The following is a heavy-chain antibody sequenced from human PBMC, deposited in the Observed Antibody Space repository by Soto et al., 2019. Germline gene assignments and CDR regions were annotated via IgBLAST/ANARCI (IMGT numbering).Heavy chain of an antibody. Sequence: GGSLRLSCAASGFTVSSNYMSWVRQAPGKGLEWVSVIYSGGSTYYADSAKGRFTISRDNSKNTLYLQMNSLRAEDTAVYYCAAAPFNYYYYGRDVWGQGTTVTVSS. D-gene: IGHD2-15*01. CDR1: GFTVSSNY. CDR2: IYSGGST. CDR3: AAAPFNYYYYGRDV. V-gene: IGHV3-66*01. J-gene: IGHJ6*02.